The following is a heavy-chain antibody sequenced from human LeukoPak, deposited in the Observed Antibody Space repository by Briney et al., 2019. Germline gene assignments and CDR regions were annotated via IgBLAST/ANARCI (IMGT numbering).Heavy chain of an antibody. V-gene: IGHV3-30-3*02. J-gene: IGHJ6*03. CDR1: GFTFNRHA. D-gene: IGHD6-19*01. Sequence: GGSLRLSCVVSGFTFNRHAMHWVRQAPGKGLEWVALISYNGVRTFYSDSVKGRFTISRDNSQDTLYLDMRSLKVDDTATYYCAKTGSGWYEYYMHVWGKGTTVAVSS. CDR2: ISYNGVRT. CDR3: AKTGSGWYEYYMHV.